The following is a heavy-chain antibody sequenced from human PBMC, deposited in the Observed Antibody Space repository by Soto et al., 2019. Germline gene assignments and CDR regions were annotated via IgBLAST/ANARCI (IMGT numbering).Heavy chain of an antibody. J-gene: IGHJ3*02. CDR1: GYSFSGFY. D-gene: IGHD3-16*01. Sequence: QVQLVQSGAEVKKPGASVKVSCKASGYSFSGFYIHWMRQAPGQGLEWVGWINPNSGATTYAQKFQDSVALTSDTSISTAYMDLSRLTSDDTAIYYCAIIMTHRDSFDIGAKGQWSPSLQ. CDR3: AIIMTHRDSFD. V-gene: IGHV1-2*04. CDR2: INPNSGAT.